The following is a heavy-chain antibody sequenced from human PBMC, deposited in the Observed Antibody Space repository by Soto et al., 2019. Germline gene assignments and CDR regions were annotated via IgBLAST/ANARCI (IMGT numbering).Heavy chain of an antibody. CDR2: INHSGST. D-gene: IGHD1-26*01. V-gene: IGHV4-34*01. CDR3: ARGGRIVGVRGMDV. Sequence: TLSLTCAVYGGSFSGYYWSWIRQPPGKGLEWIGEINHSGSTNYNPSLKSRVTISVDTSKNQFSLKLSSVTAADTAVYYCARGGRIVGVRGMDVWGQGTTVTVSS. CDR1: GGSFSGYY. J-gene: IGHJ6*02.